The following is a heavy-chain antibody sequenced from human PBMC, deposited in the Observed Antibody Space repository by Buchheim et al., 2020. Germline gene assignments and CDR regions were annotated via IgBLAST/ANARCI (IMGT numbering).Heavy chain of an antibody. J-gene: IGHJ5*02. CDR1: GGSISSSNW. CDR3: ARGSSRLGDFWSGYYNWFDP. CDR2: IYHSGST. D-gene: IGHD3-3*01. Sequence: QVQLQESGPGLVKPSGTLSLTCAVSGGSISSSNWWSWVRQPPGKGLEWIGEIYHSGSTNYNPSLKSRVTISVNKAKNQFYLKLSSVTAADTAVYYCARGSSRLGDFWSGYYNWFDPWGQGTL. V-gene: IGHV4-4*02.